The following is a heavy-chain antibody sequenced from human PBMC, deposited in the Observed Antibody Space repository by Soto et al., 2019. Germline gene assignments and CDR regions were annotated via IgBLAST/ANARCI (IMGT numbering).Heavy chain of an antibody. CDR1: GGSSSSSNC. Sequence: TSETLSLTCAVSGGSSSSSNCWSWVRQPPGKGLEWIGEIYHSGSTNYNPSLKSRVTISVDKSKNQFSLKLSSVTAADTAVYYCARDSGDYYDSSGYVEDYWGQGTPVTVSS. CDR3: ARDSGDYYDSSGYVEDY. J-gene: IGHJ4*02. CDR2: IYHSGST. V-gene: IGHV4-4*02. D-gene: IGHD3-22*01.